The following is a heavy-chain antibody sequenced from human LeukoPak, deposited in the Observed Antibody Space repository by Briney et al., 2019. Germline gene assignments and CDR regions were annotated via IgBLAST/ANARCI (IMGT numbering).Heavy chain of an antibody. Sequence: GGSLRLSCAASGFTFGSYAMSWVRQAPGKGLEWVSAISGSGGSTYYADSVKGRFTISRDNSKNTLYLQMNSLRAEDTAVYYCAKAMVYYDILTGYYGGAFDYWGQGTPVTVSS. CDR3: AKAMVYYDILTGYYGGAFDY. J-gene: IGHJ4*02. V-gene: IGHV3-23*01. CDR2: ISGSGGST. D-gene: IGHD3-9*01. CDR1: GFTFGSYA.